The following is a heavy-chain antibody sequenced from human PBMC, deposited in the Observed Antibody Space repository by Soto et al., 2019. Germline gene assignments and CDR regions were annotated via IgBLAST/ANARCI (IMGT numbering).Heavy chain of an antibody. V-gene: IGHV1-24*01. J-gene: IGHJ4*02. CDR1: GYTLTELS. Sequence: ASVKVSCKVSGYTLTELSMHCVRQAPGKGLEWMGGFDPEDGETIYAQKFQGRVTMTEDTSTDTAYMELSSLRSEDTAVYYCATVCSTSCYYGPDYWGQGTLVTVS. D-gene: IGHD2-2*01. CDR2: FDPEDGET. CDR3: ATVCSTSCYYGPDY.